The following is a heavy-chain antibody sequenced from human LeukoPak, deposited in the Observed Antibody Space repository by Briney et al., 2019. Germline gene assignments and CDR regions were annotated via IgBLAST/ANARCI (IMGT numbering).Heavy chain of an antibody. Sequence: ASVKVSCKASGGTFSSYAISWVRQAHGQGLEWMGRIIPIFGIVNYAQKFQGRVTITADKSTSTAYMELSSLRSEDTAVYYCARERRYYDSSGYIDYWGQGTLVTVSS. J-gene: IGHJ4*02. CDR1: GGTFSSYA. CDR2: IIPIFGIV. V-gene: IGHV1-69*04. CDR3: ARERRYYDSSGYIDY. D-gene: IGHD3-22*01.